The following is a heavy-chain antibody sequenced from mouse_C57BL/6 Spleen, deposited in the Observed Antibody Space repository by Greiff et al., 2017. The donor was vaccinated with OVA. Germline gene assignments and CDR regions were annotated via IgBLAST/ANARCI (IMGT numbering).Heavy chain of an antibody. CDR1: GYTFTSYW. Sequence: QVQLQQPGAELVKPGASVTLSCKASGYTFTSYWMHWVKQRPGRGLAWIGRLDPNSGGTKYTEKFKSKATLTVDKPSSTAYMQLSSLTSEDSAVYYCARGDDGYLYFDVWGTGTTVTVSS. D-gene: IGHD2-3*01. CDR3: ARGDDGYLYFDV. V-gene: IGHV1-72*01. J-gene: IGHJ1*03. CDR2: LDPNSGGT.